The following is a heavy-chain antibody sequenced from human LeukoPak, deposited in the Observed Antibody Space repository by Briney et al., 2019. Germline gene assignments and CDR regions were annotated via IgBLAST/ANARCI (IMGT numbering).Heavy chain of an antibody. CDR1: GFTFNNAW. Sequence: GGSLRLSXAASGFTFNNAWMSWVRQAPGKGVEWVSAVSGGGGSTFYADSVKGRFTISRDNSKNTVYLQMNSLRAEDTAVYYCAKEKNSGYYYHFDYWGQGTLVTVSS. CDR3: AKEKNSGYYYHFDY. J-gene: IGHJ4*02. CDR2: VSGGGGST. V-gene: IGHV3-23*01. D-gene: IGHD3-22*01.